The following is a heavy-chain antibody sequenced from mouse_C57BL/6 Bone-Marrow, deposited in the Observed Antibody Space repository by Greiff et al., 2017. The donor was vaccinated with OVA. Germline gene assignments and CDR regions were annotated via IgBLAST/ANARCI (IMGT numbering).Heavy chain of an antibody. V-gene: IGHV1-55*01. CDR2: IYPGSGST. CDR1: GYTFTSYW. Sequence: VQLQQPGAELVKPGASVKMSCKASGYTFTSYWITWVKQRPGQGLEWIGDIYPGSGSTNYNEKFKSKATLTVDTSTSTAYMQLSSLTSEDSAVYYCARDKGYDHDEWFAYWGQGTLVTVSA. D-gene: IGHD2-4*01. CDR3: ARDKGYDHDEWFAY. J-gene: IGHJ3*01.